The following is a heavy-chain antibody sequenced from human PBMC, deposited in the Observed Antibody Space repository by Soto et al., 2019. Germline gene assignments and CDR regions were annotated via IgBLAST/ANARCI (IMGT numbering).Heavy chain of an antibody. V-gene: IGHV4-39*01. Sequence: SETLSLTCAVSGGSISSSSYYWGWIRQPPGKGLEWIGSIYSSGSTYYNPSLKSRVTISADTSKNQFSLKLSSVTAADTAVYYCAVGSGSNYYYGVDVWGQGTTVT. CDR3: AVGSGSNYYYGVDV. J-gene: IGHJ6*02. CDR2: IYSSGST. D-gene: IGHD3-10*01. CDR1: GGSISSSSYY.